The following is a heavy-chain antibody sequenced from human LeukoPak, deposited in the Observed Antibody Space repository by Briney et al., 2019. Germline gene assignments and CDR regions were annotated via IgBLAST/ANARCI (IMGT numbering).Heavy chain of an antibody. J-gene: IGHJ3*02. CDR1: GGSISIYY. V-gene: IGHV4-59*08. Sequence: PSETLSLTCTVSGGSISIYYWTWIRQPPGKGLEWIGYIFYSRGSNYNPSLKSRVTISVDTSKNHFSQKLSPVTAADAAVYYCARLGSTFDIWGQGTMVTVSS. D-gene: IGHD2-2*01. CDR3: ARLGSTFDI. CDR2: IFYSRGS.